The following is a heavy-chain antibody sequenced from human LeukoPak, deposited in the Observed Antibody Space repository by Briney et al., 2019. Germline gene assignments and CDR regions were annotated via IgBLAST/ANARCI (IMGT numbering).Heavy chain of an antibody. J-gene: IGHJ4*02. V-gene: IGHV4-61*01. D-gene: IGHD3-22*01. CDR3: ARNGDYYEKSGYYYLFDF. Sequence: KASETLSLTCTVSGGSISSSSYYWSWIRQPPGKGLEYIGYIYYSGSANYNPSLKSRVTISVDPSKNQFSLKLSSVTAADTAVYYCARNGDYYEKSGYYYLFDFWGQGTLVTVSS. CDR2: IYYSGSA. CDR1: GGSISSSSYY.